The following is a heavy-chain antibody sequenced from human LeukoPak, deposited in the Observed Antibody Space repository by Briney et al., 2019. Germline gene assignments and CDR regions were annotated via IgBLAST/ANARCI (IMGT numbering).Heavy chain of an antibody. CDR1: GFTFSSYA. Sequence: PGGSLRLSCAASGFTFSSYAMRWVRQAPGKGLEWVSAISGSGGSTYYADSVKGRFTISRDNAKNTLYLQMNSLRAEDTAVYFCAKRGAVIRVILVGFHKEAYYFDSWGQGALVTVSS. D-gene: IGHD2-21*01. J-gene: IGHJ4*02. CDR2: ISGSGGST. CDR3: AKRGAVIRVILVGFHKEAYYFDS. V-gene: IGHV3-23*01.